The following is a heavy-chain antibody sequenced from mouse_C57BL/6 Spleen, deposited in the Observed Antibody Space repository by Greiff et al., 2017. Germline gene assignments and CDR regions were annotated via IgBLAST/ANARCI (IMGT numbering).Heavy chain of an antibody. CDR2: IDPSDSET. Sequence: VQLQQPGAELVRPGSSVKLSCKASGYTFTSYWMHWVKQRPIQGLEWIGNIDPSDSETHYNQKFKDKATLTVDKSSSTAYMQLSSLSSEDSAVYYCAREGYRGFAYWGQGTLVTVSA. V-gene: IGHV1-52*01. CDR3: AREGYRGFAY. CDR1: GYTFTSYW. J-gene: IGHJ3*01. D-gene: IGHD2-14*01.